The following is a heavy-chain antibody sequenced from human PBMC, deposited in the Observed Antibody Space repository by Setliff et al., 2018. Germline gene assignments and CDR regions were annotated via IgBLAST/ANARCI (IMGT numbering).Heavy chain of an antibody. CDR3: ARGPIVSWSAPFDY. J-gene: IGHJ4*02. D-gene: IGHD3-22*01. CDR1: GYPFTSTA. CDR2: INGANGNT. Sequence: ASVKVSCKTSGYPFTSTAMHWLRQAPGQSLEWMGWINGANGNTKYSEKFQDRLTFTIDTFATTAYLDLSTLTSADTAVYFCARGPIVSWSAPFDYWGQGTLVTVSS. V-gene: IGHV1-3*01.